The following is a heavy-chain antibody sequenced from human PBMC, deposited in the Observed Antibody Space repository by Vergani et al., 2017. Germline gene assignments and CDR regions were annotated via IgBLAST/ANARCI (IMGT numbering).Heavy chain of an antibody. CDR1: GYTFTSYY. Sequence: QVQLVQSGAEVKKPGASVTVSCKASGYTFTSYYINWVRQATGQGLEWMGWMNPNSGNTGYTQKFQGRVTMTRNTSINTAYMELSNLRSEDTAVYYCARESHLVGSGGYFYYYMDVWGKGTTVTVSS. J-gene: IGHJ6*03. D-gene: IGHD3-10*01. CDR3: ARESHLVGSGGYFYYYMDV. V-gene: IGHV1-8*01. CDR2: MNPNSGNT.